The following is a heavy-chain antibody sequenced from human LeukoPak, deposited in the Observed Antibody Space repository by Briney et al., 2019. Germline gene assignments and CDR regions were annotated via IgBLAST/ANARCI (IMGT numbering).Heavy chain of an antibody. CDR2: ISSSGSTI. V-gene: IGHV3-48*03. D-gene: IGHD5-18*01. CDR3: ARDNTGGYSYGRYFDY. J-gene: IGHJ4*02. CDR1: GFTFSSYE. Sequence: GGSLRLSCAASGFTFSSYEMNWVRQAPGKGLEWVSYISSSGSTIYYADSVKGRFTISRDNAKNSLCLQMNSLRAEDTAVYYCARDNTGGYSYGRYFDYWGQGTLVAVSS.